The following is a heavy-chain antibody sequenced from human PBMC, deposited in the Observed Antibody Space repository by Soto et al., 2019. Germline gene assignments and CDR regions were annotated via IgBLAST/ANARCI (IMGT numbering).Heavy chain of an antibody. CDR2: TYYRSKWYN. CDR1: GDSVSSNSAA. CDR3: ARGDSDQPRLNDYGDYERIPQAFDI. V-gene: IGHV6-1*01. J-gene: IGHJ3*02. D-gene: IGHD4-17*01. Sequence: PSQTLSLTCAISGDSVSSNSAAWNWIRQSPSRGLEWLGRTYYRSKWYNDYAVSVKSRITINPDTSKNQFSLKLSPVTAADTAVYYCARGDSDQPRLNDYGDYERIPQAFDIWSQGTMVTVSS.